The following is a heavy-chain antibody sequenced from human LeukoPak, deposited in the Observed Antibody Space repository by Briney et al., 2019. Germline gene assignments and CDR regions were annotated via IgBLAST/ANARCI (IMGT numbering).Heavy chain of an antibody. D-gene: IGHD6-13*01. V-gene: IGHV3-7*01. Sequence: PGGSLRLSCADSGFTFNKYWMSWVRQASGKGLEWVANIDQDGNQKYYLNSVKGRFIISRDNAKSSVFLQMNSLRAEDTALYYCARGLATAGASWGQGTLVTVSS. J-gene: IGHJ5*02. CDR1: GFTFNKYW. CDR3: ARGLATAGAS. CDR2: IDQDGNQK.